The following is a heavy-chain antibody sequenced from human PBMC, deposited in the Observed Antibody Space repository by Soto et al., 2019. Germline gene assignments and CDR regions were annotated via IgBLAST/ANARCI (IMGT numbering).Heavy chain of an antibody. J-gene: IGHJ4*02. CDR2: IYYSGST. CDR1: GGSISSGGYY. D-gene: IGHD1-26*01. V-gene: IGHV4-61*08. Sequence: TLSLTCTVSGGSISSGGYYWSWIRQPPGKGLEWIGYIYYSGSTNYNPSLKSRVTISVDTSKNQFSLKLTSVTAADTAVYYCARRYGGNFDYWGQGTLVTVSS. CDR3: ARRYGGNFDY.